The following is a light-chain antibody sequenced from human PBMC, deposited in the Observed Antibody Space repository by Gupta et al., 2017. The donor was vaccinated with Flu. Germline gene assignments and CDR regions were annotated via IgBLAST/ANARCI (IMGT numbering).Light chain of an antibody. Sequence: EIVMTQSPDFQSVTPKEKVTIICRASQRSGSSLHWYQQKPDQSPKLLIKYASQSFSGVPARFSGSGSGTDFTITINSLEAEDAATYYCHQRSSLPQTFGQGTKVEIK. J-gene: IGKJ1*01. CDR1: QRSGSS. CDR2: YAS. V-gene: IGKV6-21*01. CDR3: HQRSSLPQT.